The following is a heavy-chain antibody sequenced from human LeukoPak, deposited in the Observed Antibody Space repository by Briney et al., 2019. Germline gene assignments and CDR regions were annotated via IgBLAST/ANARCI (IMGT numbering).Heavy chain of an antibody. V-gene: IGHV4-38-2*02. J-gene: IGHJ6*03. Sequence: SETLSLTCTVSGGSISSGYYWGWTRQPPGKGLEGSGSIYHSGSTYYNPSLKTRNPIPVDTSKNQFSLKLSSVTAGDTAVYSRARAFSSSWLYYYDYSYMDVWGKGTTVSVSS. CDR3: ARAFSSSWLYYYDYSYMDV. D-gene: IGHD6-13*01. CDR2: IYHSGST. CDR1: GGSISSGYY.